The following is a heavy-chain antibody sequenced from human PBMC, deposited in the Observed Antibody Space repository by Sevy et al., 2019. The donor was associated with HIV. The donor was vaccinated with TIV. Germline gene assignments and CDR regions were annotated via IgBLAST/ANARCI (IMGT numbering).Heavy chain of an antibody. Sequence: GGSLRLSCKVTGLTSGAFAMSWVRQTPGKGLEWISSISGSGGLTHYADSVKGRFTISRDKSKGTVDLEMNSLGGDDTAVYYGAKPNWNFRADWFDTWGQGTLVTVSS. CDR3: AKPNWNFRADWFDT. D-gene: IGHD1-7*01. CDR2: ISGSGGLT. V-gene: IGHV3-23*01. CDR1: GLTSGAFA. J-gene: IGHJ5*02.